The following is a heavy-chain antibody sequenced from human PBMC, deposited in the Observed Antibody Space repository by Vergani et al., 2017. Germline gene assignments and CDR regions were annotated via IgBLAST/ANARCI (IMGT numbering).Heavy chain of an antibody. Sequence: EVQLVESGGGLVQPGESLRLSCAASGFTFSSYAMSWVRQAPGKGLEWVSAISGSGGSTYYADSVKGRFTSSRDNSKNTLYLQMNSLRAEDTAIYYCAKDPRNRVGASSGLFDYWGQGTLVTVSS. CDR1: GFTFSSYA. V-gene: IGHV3-23*04. CDR3: AKDPRNRVGASSGLFDY. CDR2: ISGSGGST. D-gene: IGHD1-26*01. J-gene: IGHJ4*02.